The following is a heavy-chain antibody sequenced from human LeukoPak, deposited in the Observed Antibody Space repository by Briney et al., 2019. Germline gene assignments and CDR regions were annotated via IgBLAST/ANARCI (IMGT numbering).Heavy chain of an antibody. CDR3: ARDRDSSGLFDY. CDR1: GFTVSSNY. V-gene: IGHV3-53*01. Sequence: GSLRLSCAASGFTVSSNYMSWVRQAPGKGLEWVSVIYSGGSTYYADSVKGRFTISRDNSKNTLYLQMNSLRAEDTAVHYCARDRDSSGLFDYWGQGTLVTVSS. CDR2: IYSGGST. J-gene: IGHJ4*02. D-gene: IGHD6-19*01.